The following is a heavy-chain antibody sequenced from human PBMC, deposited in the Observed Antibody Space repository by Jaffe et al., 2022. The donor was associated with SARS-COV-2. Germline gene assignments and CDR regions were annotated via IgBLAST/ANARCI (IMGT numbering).Heavy chain of an antibody. J-gene: IGHJ4*02. V-gene: IGHV3-21*01. Sequence: EVQLVESGGGLVKPGGSLRLSCAASGFTFSSYSMNWVRQAPGKGLEWVSSISSSSSYIYYADSVKGRFTISRDNAKNSLYLQMNSLRAEDTAVYYCARDSATVTTSHFDYWGQGTLVTVSS. CDR1: GFTFSSYS. CDR2: ISSSSSYI. CDR3: ARDSATVTTSHFDY. D-gene: IGHD4-17*01.